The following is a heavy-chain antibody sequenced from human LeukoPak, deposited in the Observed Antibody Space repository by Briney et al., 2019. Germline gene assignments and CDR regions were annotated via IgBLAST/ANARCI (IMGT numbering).Heavy chain of an antibody. CDR2: IIPIFGTA. CDR3: ARDMGSGWYELDY. J-gene: IGHJ4*02. V-gene: IGHV1-69*06. CDR1: GGTFSSYA. D-gene: IGHD6-19*01. Sequence: SVKVSCKASGGTFSSYAISWVRQAPGQGLEWMGGIIPIFGTANYAQKFQGRVTITADKSTSTAYMELSSLRSEDTAVYYCARDMGSGWYELDYWGQGTLVTVSS.